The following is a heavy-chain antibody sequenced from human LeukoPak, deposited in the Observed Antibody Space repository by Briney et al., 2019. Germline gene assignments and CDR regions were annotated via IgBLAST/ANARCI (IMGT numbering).Heavy chain of an antibody. CDR2: INPNSGGT. V-gene: IGHV1-2*02. CDR3: ARGVTKDFQY. J-gene: IGHJ1*01. Sequence: ASVRVSCKASGYTFTVYYMHWVRQAPGQGLEWMGWINPNSGGTNYAQKFQGSVTMTRDTSISTAYMELSRLRSDDTAVYYCARGVTKDFQYWGQGTLVTVSS. CDR1: GYTFTVYY. D-gene: IGHD4-17*01.